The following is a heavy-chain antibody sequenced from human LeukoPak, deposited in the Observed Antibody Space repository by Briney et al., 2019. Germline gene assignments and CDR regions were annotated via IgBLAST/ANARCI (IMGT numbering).Heavy chain of an antibody. CDR1: GGSISSYY. D-gene: IGHD3-10*01. CDR2: IYTSGST. CDR3: ARGITMVRGVTYYFDY. J-gene: IGHJ4*02. Sequence: SETLSLTCTVSGGSISSYYWSWIRQPAGKGLEWIGRIYTSGSTNYNPSLKSRVTMSVDTSKNQFSLKLSSVTAADTAVCYCARGITMVRGVTYYFDYWGQGTLVTVSS. V-gene: IGHV4-4*07.